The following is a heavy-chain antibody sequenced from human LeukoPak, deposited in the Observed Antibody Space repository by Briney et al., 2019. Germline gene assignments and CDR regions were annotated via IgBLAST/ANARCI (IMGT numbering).Heavy chain of an antibody. Sequence: GGSLRLSCAASGFTFSSYSMHWVRQAPGKGLEYVSAISSNGGSTYYANSVKGRFTISRDNSKNTLYLQMGSLRDEDMAVYYCARNNWNYELDYWGQGTLVTVSS. V-gene: IGHV3-64*01. CDR1: GFTFSSYS. CDR2: ISSNGGST. CDR3: ARNNWNYELDY. D-gene: IGHD1-7*01. J-gene: IGHJ4*02.